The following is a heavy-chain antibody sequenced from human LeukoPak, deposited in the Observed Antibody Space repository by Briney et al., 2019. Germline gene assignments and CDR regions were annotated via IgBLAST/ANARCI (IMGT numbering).Heavy chain of an antibody. CDR1: GFTFDDYG. Sequence: PGGSLRLSCAASGFTFDDYGMSWVRQAPGKGLEWVSGINWNGGSTGYADSVKGRFTISRDNAKNSLYLQMNSLRAEDTALYHCAREARSDYGDYLENDAFDIWGQGTMVTVSS. CDR2: INWNGGST. J-gene: IGHJ3*02. CDR3: AREARSDYGDYLENDAFDI. V-gene: IGHV3-20*01. D-gene: IGHD4-17*01.